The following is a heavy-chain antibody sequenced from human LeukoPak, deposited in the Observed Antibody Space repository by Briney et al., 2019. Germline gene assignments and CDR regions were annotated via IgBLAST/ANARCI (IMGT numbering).Heavy chain of an antibody. J-gene: IGHJ4*02. D-gene: IGHD1-26*01. Sequence: GGSLRLSCAASGFTFSSYAMSWVRQAPGKGLEWVSAISGSGGSTHYADSVKGRFTISRDNSKNTLYLQMNSLRAEDTAVYYCTREVSGSLYFDYWGQGTLVTVSS. CDR3: TREVSGSLYFDY. CDR1: GFTFSSYA. V-gene: IGHV3-23*01. CDR2: ISGSGGST.